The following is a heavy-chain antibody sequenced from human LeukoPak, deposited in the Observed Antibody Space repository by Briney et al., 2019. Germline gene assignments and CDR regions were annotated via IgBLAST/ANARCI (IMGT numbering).Heavy chain of an antibody. CDR1: GGSFSGYY. Sequence: SETLSLTCAVYGGSFSGYYWSWIRQPPGKGLEWIGEINHSGSTNYNPSLKSRVTISVDTSKNQFSLKLSPVTAADTAVYYCARARERYCSGGSCNTHYYYGMDVWGQGTTVTVSS. D-gene: IGHD2-15*01. CDR2: INHSGST. V-gene: IGHV4-34*01. CDR3: ARARERYCSGGSCNTHYYYGMDV. J-gene: IGHJ6*02.